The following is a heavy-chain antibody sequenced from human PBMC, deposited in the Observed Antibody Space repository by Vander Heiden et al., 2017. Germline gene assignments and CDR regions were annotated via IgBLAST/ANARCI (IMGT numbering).Heavy chain of an antibody. CDR2: TGTKDQSYAT. V-gene: IGHV3-73*02. CDR1: CFPFPYSA. CDR3: TRDAGTYNWLDP. J-gene: IGHJ5*02. Sequence: EVQLVESGGGLVQPGGSLKLSCAASCFPFPYSAIHWVRQPSGKGLEWVGRTGTKDQSYATSHAASVKGRFTISRDHSDNTAYLQMISLTTEDTAVYYCTRDAGTYNWLDPWGQGTLVTVSS.